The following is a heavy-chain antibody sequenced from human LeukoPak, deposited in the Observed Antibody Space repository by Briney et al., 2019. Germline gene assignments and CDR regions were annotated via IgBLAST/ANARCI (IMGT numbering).Heavy chain of an antibody. D-gene: IGHD6-13*01. V-gene: IGHV4-39*07. CDR3: GSSHSSSWYDF. Sequence: PSETLSLTCTVSGGSVSDSRNYWGWIRQPPGKGLEWIGSFYHTGGTYYSPSFRSRVIISEDTSKNQFSLYFHSVTDADTAVYFCGSSHSSSWYDFWGQGTLVTVSS. CDR1: GGSVSDSRNY. J-gene: IGHJ4*02. CDR2: FYHTGGT.